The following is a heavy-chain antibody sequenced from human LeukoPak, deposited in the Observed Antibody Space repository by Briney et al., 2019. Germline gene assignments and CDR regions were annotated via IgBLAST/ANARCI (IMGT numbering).Heavy chain of an antibody. V-gene: IGHV3-30*03. Sequence: GGSPRLSCAASGFTFSSYGMHWVRQAPGKGLEWVAVVSYDGSNKYYADSVKGRFTISRDNSKNTLYLQMNSLRAEDTAVYYCARTPSGSYRAHFDIWGQGTMVTVSS. CDR3: ARTPSGSYRAHFDI. D-gene: IGHD1-26*01. CDR1: GFTFSSYG. CDR2: VSYDGSNK. J-gene: IGHJ3*02.